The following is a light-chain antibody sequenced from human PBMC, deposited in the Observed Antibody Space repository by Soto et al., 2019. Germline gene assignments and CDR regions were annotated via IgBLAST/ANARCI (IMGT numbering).Light chain of an antibody. J-gene: IGLJ1*01. V-gene: IGLV2-14*01. CDR1: TIDVGGHNY. CDR3: SSYTSSSTPYV. Sequence: QSALTQPASVSGSPGQSITISSLGPTIDVGGHNYVSWYQHHPGKAPKLIIYEVSNRPSGVPIRFSGSKSRNTASLTISGLQAEDEADYYCSSYTSSSTPYVFGPGTKVTVL. CDR2: EVS.